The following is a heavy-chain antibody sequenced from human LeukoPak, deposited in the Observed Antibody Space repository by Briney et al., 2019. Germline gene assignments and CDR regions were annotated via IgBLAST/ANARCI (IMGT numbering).Heavy chain of an antibody. CDR2: IYYSGST. Sequence: PSETLSLTCTVSGGSISSYYWSWIRQLPGKGLEWIGYIYYSGSTNYNPSLKSRVTISVDTSKNQLSLKLSSVTAADTAVYYCARLGSSWAIYYYMDVWGKGTTVTVSS. V-gene: IGHV4-59*08. CDR1: GGSISSYY. J-gene: IGHJ6*03. CDR3: ARLGSSWAIYYYMDV. D-gene: IGHD6-13*01.